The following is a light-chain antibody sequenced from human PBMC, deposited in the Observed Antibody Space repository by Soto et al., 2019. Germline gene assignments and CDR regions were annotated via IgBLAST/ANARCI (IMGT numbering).Light chain of an antibody. CDR1: QTISSW. J-gene: IGKJ1*01. Sequence: DIKMTKSPATLSVSVGDRVTITCRASQTISSWLAWYQQKPGKAPKLLVYAAFTLQSGVPSRFSGSGSGTKFTLTIASLQPDDFAPYYCQQYETFSWTFGPGTKVDI. V-gene: IGKV1-5*01. CDR2: AAF. CDR3: QQYETFSWT.